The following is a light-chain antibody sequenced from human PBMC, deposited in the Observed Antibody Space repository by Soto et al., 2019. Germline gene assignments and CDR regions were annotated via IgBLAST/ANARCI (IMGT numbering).Light chain of an antibody. J-gene: IGKJ3*01. CDR1: QDISNY. CDR2: DAS. V-gene: IGKV1-33*01. Sequence: DIQMTQSPSSLSASVGDRDTITCQASQDISNYLNWYQQKPGKAPKLLIYDASNLETGVPSRFSGSGSGTDFTFTISSLQPGDIATYYCQQYDNLPPLTFGPGTKVDIK. CDR3: QQYDNLPPLT.